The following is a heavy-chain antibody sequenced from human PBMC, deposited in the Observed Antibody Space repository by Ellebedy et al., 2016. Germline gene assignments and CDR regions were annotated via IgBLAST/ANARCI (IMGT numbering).Heavy chain of an antibody. CDR1: GYSFTSYW. CDR3: VRLKGWLQFGNWYFDL. Sequence: GESLKISCKGSGYSFTSYWIGWVRQMPGKGLEWMGIIYPGDSDTRYSPSFQGQVTISADKSIGTAYLQWSSLKASDTAMYYCVRLKGWLQFGNWYFDLWGRGTLVTVSS. V-gene: IGHV5-51*01. J-gene: IGHJ2*01. D-gene: IGHD5-24*01. CDR2: IYPGDSDT.